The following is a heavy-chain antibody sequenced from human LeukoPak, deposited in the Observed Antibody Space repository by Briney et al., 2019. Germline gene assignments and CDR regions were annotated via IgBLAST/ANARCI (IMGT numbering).Heavy chain of an antibody. CDR3: ARVRGWFDP. CDR1: GFTFSSYS. CDR2: IKQDGSEK. Sequence: PGGSLRLSCAASGFTFSSYSVNWVRQAPGKGLEWVANIKQDGSEKYYVDSVKGRFTISRDNAKNSLYLQMNSLRAEDTAVYYCARVRGWFDPWGQGTLVTVSS. J-gene: IGHJ5*02. V-gene: IGHV3-7*01.